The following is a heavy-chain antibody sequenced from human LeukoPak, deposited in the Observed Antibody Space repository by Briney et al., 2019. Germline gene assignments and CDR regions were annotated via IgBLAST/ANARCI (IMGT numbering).Heavy chain of an antibody. CDR1: GFTVSSNY. J-gene: IGHJ4*02. CDR2: IRYDGSII. CDR3: AKALGTAMVRGVIDY. V-gene: IGHV3-30*02. Sequence: GGSLRLSCAASGFTVSSNYMSWVRQAPGKGLEWVTFIRYDGSIIYYADSVKGRFTISRDNSKNTLYLQMNSLRAEDTAVYYCAKALGTAMVRGVIDYWGQGTPVTVSS. D-gene: IGHD3-10*01.